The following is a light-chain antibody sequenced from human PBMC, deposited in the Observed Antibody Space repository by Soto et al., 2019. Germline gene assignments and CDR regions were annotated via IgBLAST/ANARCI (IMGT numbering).Light chain of an antibody. Sequence: SVLTQPPSVSGAPGQRVTISCTGSSSNIGAGYDVHWYQQLPGTAPKLLIYDNNNRPSGVPDRFSGSKSGTSASLAITGLQAEDEADYYCQSYGSSLSGYVFGTGTKVTVL. V-gene: IGLV1-40*01. CDR3: QSYGSSLSGYV. CDR2: DNN. J-gene: IGLJ1*01. CDR1: SSNIGAGYD.